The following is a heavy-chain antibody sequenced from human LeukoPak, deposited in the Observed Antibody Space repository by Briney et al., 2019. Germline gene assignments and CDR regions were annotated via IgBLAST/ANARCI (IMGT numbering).Heavy chain of an antibody. V-gene: IGHV4-39*01. J-gene: IGHJ5*02. CDR3: ARRGCSGGSCYHFAGGGWFDP. D-gene: IGHD2-15*01. CDR2: IYYSGST. Sequence: SETLSLTCTVSGGSISSSSYYWGWIRQPPGKGLEWIGNIYYSGSTYYNPSLKSRVTISVDTSKNQFSLKLSSVTAADTAVYYCARRGCSGGSCYHFAGGGWFDPWGQGTLVTVSS. CDR1: GGSISSSSYY.